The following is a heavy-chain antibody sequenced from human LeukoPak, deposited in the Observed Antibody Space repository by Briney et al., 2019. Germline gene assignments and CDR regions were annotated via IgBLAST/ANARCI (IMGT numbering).Heavy chain of an antibody. D-gene: IGHD3-10*01. Sequence: PGGSLRLSCAASGFTFSDYYMSWIRQAPGKGLEWVSYISSSGSTIYYADSVKGRFTISRDNAKNSLYLQMNSLRAEDTAVYYCARTYGSGSYPSPFFDYWGQGTLVTVSS. CDR1: GFTFSDYY. CDR2: ISSSGSTI. V-gene: IGHV3-11*01. J-gene: IGHJ4*02. CDR3: ARTYGSGSYPSPFFDY.